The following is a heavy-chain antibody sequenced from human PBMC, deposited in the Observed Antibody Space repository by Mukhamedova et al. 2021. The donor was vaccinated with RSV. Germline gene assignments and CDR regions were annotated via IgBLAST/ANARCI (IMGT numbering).Heavy chain of an antibody. CDR3: AGELRSNY. Sequence: GLEWVSAINGGSNDIYYANSVKGRFTISRDNAKNSLYLQMNNLRAEDTAVYYCAGELRSNYWCQGTLVTVSS. D-gene: IGHD3-16*01. V-gene: IGHV3-21*01. CDR2: INGGSNDI. J-gene: IGHJ4*02.